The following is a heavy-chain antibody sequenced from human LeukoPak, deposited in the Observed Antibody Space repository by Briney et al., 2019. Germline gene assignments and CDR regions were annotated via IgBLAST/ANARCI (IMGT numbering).Heavy chain of an antibody. Sequence: GGSLRLSCAASGFTFSSYAMHWVRQAPGKGLEWATVISYDGSNKFYADSVKGQFTISRDNSKSTLYLQMNSLRAEDTAVYYCARDRVVVTAVLSGYFDYWGQGTLVTVSS. V-gene: IGHV3-30-3*01. D-gene: IGHD2-21*02. J-gene: IGHJ4*02. CDR3: ARDRVVVTAVLSGYFDY. CDR1: GFTFSSYA. CDR2: ISYDGSNK.